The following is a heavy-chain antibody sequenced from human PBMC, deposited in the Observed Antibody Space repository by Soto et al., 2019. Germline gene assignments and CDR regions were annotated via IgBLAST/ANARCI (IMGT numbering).Heavy chain of an antibody. V-gene: IGHV4-34*01. CDR1: GGSFIDTD. CDR2: INHNTNT. Sequence: SETLSLTCAVYGGSFIDTDWNWFLQPPGKGLEWIGEINHNTNTIYNPSLTSRVTISVDTSKNHFSLKLTSVTAADTAVYYCSRAYYDTSGYSFDSWGQLTFVIVS. D-gene: IGHD3-22*01. CDR3: SRAYYDTSGYSFDS. J-gene: IGHJ5*01.